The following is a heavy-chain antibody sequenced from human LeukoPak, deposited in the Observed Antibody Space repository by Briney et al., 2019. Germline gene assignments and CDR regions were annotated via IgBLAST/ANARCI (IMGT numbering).Heavy chain of an antibody. V-gene: IGHV3-74*01. CDR1: GFTFSNYW. Sequence: GGSLRLSCVASGFTFSNYWIHWVRQAPGKGLVWVSRTNNDGSSTTYADFVKGRFTSSRDNAKNTLYLQMNSLRAEDTAVYYCTRSVFPYYFDCWGQGTLVTVSS. J-gene: IGHJ4*02. D-gene: IGHD3-10*02. CDR3: TRSVFPYYFDC. CDR2: TNNDGSST.